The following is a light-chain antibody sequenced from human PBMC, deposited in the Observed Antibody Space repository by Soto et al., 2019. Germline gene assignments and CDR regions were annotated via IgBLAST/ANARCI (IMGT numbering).Light chain of an antibody. Sequence: EIVLTQSPATLSLSPGERATLSCRASQSVGRSLAWYQHKPCQAHRLLIYDASDRATDIPNRFRGSGYGTDFTLTISSLEPQDFAIYYCQQRSTWPTITFGQGTRLEIK. J-gene: IGKJ5*01. V-gene: IGKV3-11*01. CDR3: QQRSTWPTIT. CDR1: QSVGRS. CDR2: DAS.